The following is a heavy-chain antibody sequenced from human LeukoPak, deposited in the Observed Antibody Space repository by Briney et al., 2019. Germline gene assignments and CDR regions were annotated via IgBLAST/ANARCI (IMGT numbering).Heavy chain of an antibody. CDR3: AREPHSSGWYFDY. CDR1: GFTFSSYS. CDR2: ISRSSYI. V-gene: IGHV3-21*04. Sequence: GSLRLSCAASGFTFSSYSMNWVRQAPGKGLEWVSSISRSSYIYYADSVKGRFTISRDNAKNSLYLQMNSLRAEDTALYYCAREPHSSGWYFDYWGQGTLVTVSS. D-gene: IGHD6-19*01. J-gene: IGHJ4*02.